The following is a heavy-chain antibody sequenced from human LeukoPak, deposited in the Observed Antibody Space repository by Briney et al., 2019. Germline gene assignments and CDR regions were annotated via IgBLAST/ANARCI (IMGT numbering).Heavy chain of an antibody. CDR3: ARAKDYYGSGSYPPYYYYMDV. Sequence: SETLSLTCTVSGGSISSYYWSWIRQPPGKGLEWIGYIYYSGSTNYNPSLKSRVTISVDTSKNQFSLKLSSVTAADTAVYYCARAKDYYGSGSYPPYYYYMDVWGKGTTVTISS. V-gene: IGHV4-59*08. J-gene: IGHJ6*03. CDR1: GGSISSYY. D-gene: IGHD3-10*01. CDR2: IYYSGST.